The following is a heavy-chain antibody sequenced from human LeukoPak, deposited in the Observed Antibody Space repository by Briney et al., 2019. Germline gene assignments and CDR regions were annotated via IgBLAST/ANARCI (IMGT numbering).Heavy chain of an antibody. Sequence: GASVKVSCKASGYTFTGYAMHWVRQAPGQRLEWMGWINAGNGNTKYSQKFQGRVTITRDTSASTAYMELSSLRSEGTAVYYCARVRAVATFDYWGQGTLVTVSS. V-gene: IGHV1-3*01. J-gene: IGHJ4*02. CDR2: INAGNGNT. CDR1: GYTFTGYA. CDR3: ARVRAVATFDY. D-gene: IGHD5-12*01.